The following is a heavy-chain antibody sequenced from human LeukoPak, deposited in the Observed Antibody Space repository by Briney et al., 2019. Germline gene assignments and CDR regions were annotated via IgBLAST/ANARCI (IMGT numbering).Heavy chain of an antibody. CDR3: ARERHVDTAMVTDY. Sequence: ASVMVSCKASGYTFTGCYMHRVRQAPGQGLEWMGWINPNSGGTNYAQKFQGRVTMTRDTSISTAYMEPSRLRSDDTAVYYCARERHVDTAMVTDYWGQGTLVAVSS. J-gene: IGHJ4*02. CDR1: GYTFTGCY. D-gene: IGHD5-18*01. CDR2: INPNSGGT. V-gene: IGHV1-2*02.